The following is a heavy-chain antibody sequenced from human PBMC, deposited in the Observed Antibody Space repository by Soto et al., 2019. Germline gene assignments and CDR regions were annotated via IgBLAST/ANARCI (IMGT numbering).Heavy chain of an antibody. J-gene: IGHJ4*02. Sequence: ASVKVSCKASGYTFTSYYMHWVRQAPGQGLEWMGIIIPSGGSTSYAQKFQERVTITRDMSTSTAYMELSSLRSEDTAVYYCAAELWAPPALFDYWGQGTLVTVSS. CDR3: AAELWAPPALFDY. V-gene: IGHV1-46*01. CDR2: IIPSGGST. CDR1: GYTFTSYY. D-gene: IGHD5-18*01.